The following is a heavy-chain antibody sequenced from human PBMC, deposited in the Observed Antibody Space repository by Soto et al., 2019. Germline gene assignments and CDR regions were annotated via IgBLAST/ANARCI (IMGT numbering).Heavy chain of an antibody. Sequence: EVQLVESGGGLVQPGGSLRLSCAASGFTFSTYSMNWVRQAPGKGLEWVSYISSTSGTIFYADSVKGRFTISRDNAKNSLYLQMKSLRAEDTPVYYCARDQVVGAFYGMDVWGQGTTVTVSS. CDR3: ARDQVVGAFYGMDV. CDR1: GFTFSTYS. CDR2: ISSTSGTI. V-gene: IGHV3-48*01. D-gene: IGHD1-26*01. J-gene: IGHJ6*02.